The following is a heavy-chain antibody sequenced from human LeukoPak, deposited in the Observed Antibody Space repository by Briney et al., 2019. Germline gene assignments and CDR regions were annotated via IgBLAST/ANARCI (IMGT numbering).Heavy chain of an antibody. Sequence: PGGSLRLSCAASGFTFSSYGMHWVRQAPGKGLEWVAVVWFDATNKYYADSVKGRLTISRDNSENTLYLQMNSLRAEDTAVYYCATWGPGNDAFDVWGQGTMVTVSS. D-gene: IGHD3-16*01. J-gene: IGHJ3*01. V-gene: IGHV3-33*01. CDR1: GFTFSSYG. CDR3: ATWGPGNDAFDV. CDR2: VWFDATNK.